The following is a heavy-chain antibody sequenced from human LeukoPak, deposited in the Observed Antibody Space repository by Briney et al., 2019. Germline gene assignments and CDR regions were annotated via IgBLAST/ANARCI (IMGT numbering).Heavy chain of an antibody. V-gene: IGHV3-23*01. D-gene: IGHD3-22*01. CDR3: AKGPRLGSGYHPDY. J-gene: IGHJ4*02. CDR1: GFTFSSDA. Sequence: PGGSLRLSCAASGFTFSSDAMTWVRQAPGEGLEWVSTVTRSDDRTYYADSVKGRFTISRDYSKNTVHLQLNSLRAEDTAMYYCAKGPRLGSGYHPDYWGQGTLVTVSS. CDR2: VTRSDDRT.